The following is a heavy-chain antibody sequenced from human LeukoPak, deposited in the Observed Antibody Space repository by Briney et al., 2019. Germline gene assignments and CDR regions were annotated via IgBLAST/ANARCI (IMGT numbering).Heavy chain of an antibody. Sequence: GGSLRPSCAASGFTFSSYAINWVRQAPGKGLEWVSAISGSGGSTYYADSVKGRFTISRDNSKNTLYLQINSLRAEDTAVYYCAKAVSGNYIKGFDYWGQGTLVTVSS. CDR1: GFTFSSYA. V-gene: IGHV3-23*01. CDR3: AKAVSGNYIKGFDY. D-gene: IGHD1-14*01. CDR2: ISGSGGST. J-gene: IGHJ4*02.